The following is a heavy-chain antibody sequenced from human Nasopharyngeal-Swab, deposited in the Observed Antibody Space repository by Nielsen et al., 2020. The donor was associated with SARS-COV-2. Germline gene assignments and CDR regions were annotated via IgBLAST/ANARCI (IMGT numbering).Heavy chain of an antibody. J-gene: IGHJ4*02. Sequence: GESLKISCVTSGFNFGDYYMAWFRQAPGKGLDCLVHSRVKANSYSAEYAASVTGRFTFSREESRNLLYLQMNSLTTEDTAVYYCARVGICYNDWCGSYDSWGQGTLVTVSS. V-gene: IGHV3-72*01. CDR3: ARVGICYNDWCGSYDS. D-gene: IGHD3-9*01. CDR1: GFNFGDYY. CDR2: SRVKANSYSA.